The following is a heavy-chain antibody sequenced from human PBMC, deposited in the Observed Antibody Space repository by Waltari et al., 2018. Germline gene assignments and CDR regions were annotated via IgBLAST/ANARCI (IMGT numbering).Heavy chain of an antibody. D-gene: IGHD2-15*01. Sequence: QVQLVQSGAEVKKPGSSVKVSCKASGGTFSSYAISWVRQAPGQGLEWMGGIIPIFGTANYAQKFQGRVTITRDMSTSTAYMELSSLRSEDTAVYYCAADRGRDPPRAFDIWGQGTMVTVSS. CDR3: AADRGRDPPRAFDI. J-gene: IGHJ3*02. V-gene: IGHV1-69*05. CDR1: GGTFSSYA. CDR2: IIPIFGTA.